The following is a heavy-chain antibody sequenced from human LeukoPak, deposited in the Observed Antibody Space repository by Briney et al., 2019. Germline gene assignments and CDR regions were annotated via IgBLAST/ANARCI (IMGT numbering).Heavy chain of an antibody. CDR1: GFTLSSYG. V-gene: IGHV3-23*01. CDR3: ARDLSGVTGYTYGRGIDY. Sequence: GGTLRLSCAASGFTLSSYGMSWVRQAPGKGLEWVSAISGSGGSTYYGDSVKGRFTISRDNSKNTLYLQMNSLRAEDTAVYYCARDLSGVTGYTYGRGIDYWGQGTLVTVSS. J-gene: IGHJ4*02. D-gene: IGHD5-18*01. CDR2: ISGSGGST.